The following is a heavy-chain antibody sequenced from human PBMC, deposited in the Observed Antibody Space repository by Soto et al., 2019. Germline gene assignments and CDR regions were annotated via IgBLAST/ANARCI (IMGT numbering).Heavy chain of an antibody. CDR3: ARDRIQFSLDV. CDR1: GGSINSGGHY. V-gene: IGHV4-31*03. J-gene: IGHJ6*02. D-gene: IGHD5-18*01. Sequence: PSETLSLTCSVSGGSINSGGHYLSWIRQHPGKGLEWIGHLYKTWSTDFNPSLKDRLTISIDTSKNQFSLSLRSVTDADTAVYYCARDRIQFSLDVSAQGTSVTVSS. CDR2: LYKTWST.